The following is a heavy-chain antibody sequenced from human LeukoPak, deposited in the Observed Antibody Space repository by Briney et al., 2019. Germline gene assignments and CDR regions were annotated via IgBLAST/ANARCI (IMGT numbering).Heavy chain of an antibody. Sequence: ASVKVSCKVSGYTLTELSMHWVRQAPGKGLEWMGGFDPEDGETIYAQKFQGRVTMTEDTSTDTAYMELSSLRSEDTAVYYCATDSFRRSSSWYPTLYWYFDLWGRGTLVTVSS. CDR3: ATDSFRRSSSWYPTLYWYFDL. D-gene: IGHD6-13*01. V-gene: IGHV1-24*01. CDR2: FDPEDGET. CDR1: GYTLTELS. J-gene: IGHJ2*01.